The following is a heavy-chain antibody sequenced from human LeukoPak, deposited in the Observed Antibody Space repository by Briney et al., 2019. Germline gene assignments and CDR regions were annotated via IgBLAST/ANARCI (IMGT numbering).Heavy chain of an antibody. D-gene: IGHD5-18*01. V-gene: IGHV1-46*01. CDR3: ARGSSTSWIQLWSGEKFDY. J-gene: IGHJ4*02. CDR2: VNPSGGRT. Sequence: ASVKVSCKASGYTFTNYYIHWVRQAPGQGLEWMGIVNPSGGRTTYAQKFQGRVTMTTDTSTSTAYMELSSLRSEDTAVYYCARGSSTSWIQLWSGEKFDYWGQGTLVTVSS. CDR1: GYTFTNYY.